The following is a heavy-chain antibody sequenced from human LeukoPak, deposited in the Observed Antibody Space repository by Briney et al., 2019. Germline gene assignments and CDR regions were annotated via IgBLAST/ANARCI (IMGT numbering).Heavy chain of an antibody. J-gene: IGHJ5*02. Sequence: ASVKVSCKASGYTFTGYYMHWVRQAPGQGLEWMGWINPNSGGTDYAQKFQGRVTMTWDTSISTVYMELSRLRSDDTAVYYCARCGSGSCNWFDPWGQGTLVTVSS. CDR1: GYTFTGYY. V-gene: IGHV1-2*02. D-gene: IGHD3-10*01. CDR2: INPNSGGT. CDR3: ARCGSGSCNWFDP.